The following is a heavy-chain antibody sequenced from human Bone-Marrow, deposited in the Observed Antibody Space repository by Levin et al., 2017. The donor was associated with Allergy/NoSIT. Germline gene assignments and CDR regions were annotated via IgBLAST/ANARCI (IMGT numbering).Heavy chain of an antibody. CDR2: ISGSGDRT. CDR3: AKSGGYDLFYYYGMDV. Sequence: PGGSLRLSCAGPGFTFSTYAMSWVRQAPGKGLEWVSDISGSGDRTNYAESVKGRITISRDNSKNLLYLHMKSLRVEDTAVYYCAKSGGYDLFYYYGMDVWGQGTTVTVSS. D-gene: IGHD6-25*01. CDR1: GFTFSTYA. J-gene: IGHJ6*02. V-gene: IGHV3-23*01.